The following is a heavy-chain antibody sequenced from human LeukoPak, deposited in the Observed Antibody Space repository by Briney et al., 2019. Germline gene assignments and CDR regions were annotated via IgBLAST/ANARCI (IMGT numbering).Heavy chain of an antibody. V-gene: IGHV3-23*01. Sequence: GGSLRLSCAASGFTFSSYAMSWVRQAPGKGLEWVSAISGSGGSTYYADSMKGRFTISRDNSKNTLYLQMNSLRAEDTAVYYCVRGGLGYCSGGSCQNWFDPWGQGTLVTVSS. CDR2: ISGSGGST. J-gene: IGHJ5*02. D-gene: IGHD2-15*01. CDR3: VRGGLGYCSGGSCQNWFDP. CDR1: GFTFSSYA.